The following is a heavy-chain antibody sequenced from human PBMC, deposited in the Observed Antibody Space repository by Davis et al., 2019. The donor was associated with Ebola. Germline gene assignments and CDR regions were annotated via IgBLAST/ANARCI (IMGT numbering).Heavy chain of an antibody. CDR2: IYYSGST. CDR3: AFVGVNTKGDARDI. D-gene: IGHD1-26*01. V-gene: IGHV4-59*01. Sequence: SETLSLTCTVSGGSISSYYWSWIRQPPGKGLEWIGYIYYSGSTNYNPSLKSRVTISVDTSKNQFSLKLSSVTAADTAVYYCAFVGVNTKGDARDIWGQGTMVTVSS. CDR1: GGSISSYY. J-gene: IGHJ3*02.